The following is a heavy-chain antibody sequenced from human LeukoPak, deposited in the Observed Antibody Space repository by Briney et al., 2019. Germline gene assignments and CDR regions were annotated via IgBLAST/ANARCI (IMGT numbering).Heavy chain of an antibody. D-gene: IGHD5-18*01. V-gene: IGHV3-23*01. CDR1: GFTFTSYA. J-gene: IGHJ4*02. Sequence: PGGSLRLSCAASGFTFTSYAMSWVRQAPGKGLEWVSAISGSGGSTYYADSVKGRFTISRENSKNTLYLQMNSLRAEDTAVYYCANRIQRVDDYWGQGTLVTVSS. CDR3: ANRIQRVDDY. CDR2: ISGSGGST.